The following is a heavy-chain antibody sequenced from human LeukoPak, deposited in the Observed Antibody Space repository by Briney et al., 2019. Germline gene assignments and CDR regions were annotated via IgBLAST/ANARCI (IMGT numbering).Heavy chain of an antibody. CDR2: IYYSGST. V-gene: IGHV4-39*07. D-gene: IGHD5-18*01. J-gene: IGHJ4*02. Sequence: PSETLSLTCTVSGGSIRSSSYYWGWIRQPPGKGLEWIGSIYYSGSTYYNPSLKSRVTISVDTSKNQFSLKLSSVTAADTAVYYCARESYSYGSGFDYWGQGTLVTVSS. CDR1: GGSIRSSSYY. CDR3: ARESYSYGSGFDY.